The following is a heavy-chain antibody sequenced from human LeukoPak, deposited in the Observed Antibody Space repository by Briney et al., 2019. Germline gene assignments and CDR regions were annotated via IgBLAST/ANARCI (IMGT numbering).Heavy chain of an antibody. CDR2: INPNSGGT. V-gene: IGHV1-2*02. CDR3: ARAVSPYRGSGSPVVFDY. D-gene: IGHD3-10*01. CDR1: GYTFTGYY. Sequence: ASVKVSCKASGYTFTGYYMHWVRQAPGQGLEWMGWINPNSGGTNYAQKFQGRVTMTRDTSISTAYMELSRLRSDDTAVYYCARAVSPYRGSGSPVVFDYWGQGTLVTVSS. J-gene: IGHJ4*02.